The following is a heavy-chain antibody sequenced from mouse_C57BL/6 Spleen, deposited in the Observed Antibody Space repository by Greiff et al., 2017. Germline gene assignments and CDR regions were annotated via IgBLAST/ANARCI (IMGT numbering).Heavy chain of an antibody. J-gene: IGHJ4*01. V-gene: IGHV1-85*01. CDR2: IYPRDGST. CDR3: ARGYYYGSSYYYYAMDY. D-gene: IGHD1-1*01. CDR1: GYTFTSYD. Sequence: QVQLQQSGPELVKPGASVKLSCKASGYTFTSYDINWVKQRPGQGLEWIGWIYPRDGSTKYNEKCKGKATLTVDTSSSTAYMELHSLTSEDSAVYFCARGYYYGSSYYYYAMDYWGQGTSVTVSS.